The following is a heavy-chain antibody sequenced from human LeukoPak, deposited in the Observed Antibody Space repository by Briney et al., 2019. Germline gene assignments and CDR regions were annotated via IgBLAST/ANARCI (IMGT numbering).Heavy chain of an antibody. V-gene: IGHV3-30-3*01. D-gene: IGHD6-19*01. J-gene: IGHJ4*02. Sequence: PGGSLRLSCGVSGFTFRSYAMHWVRQAPGKGLEWVAIISSDGSNMYQADSVKGRFTISRDNSKNTLYLQVSSLRAEDTAVYYCAKGRGASAGYSPDSWGQGTLVTVSS. CDR3: AKGRGASAGYSPDS. CDR2: ISSDGSNM. CDR1: GFTFRSYA.